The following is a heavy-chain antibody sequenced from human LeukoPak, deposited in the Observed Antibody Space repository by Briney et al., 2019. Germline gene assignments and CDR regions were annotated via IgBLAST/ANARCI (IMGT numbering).Heavy chain of an antibody. V-gene: IGHV4-34*01. J-gene: IGHJ4*02. CDR1: GGSFSGYY. CDR3: ARHCSSTSCYVDY. D-gene: IGHD2-2*01. Sequence: PSETPSLTCAVYGGSFSGYYWSWIRQPPGKGLEWIGEINHSGSTNYNPSLKSRVTISVDTSKKQFSLRLSSVTAADTAVYYCARHCSSTSCYVDYWGQGTLVTVSS. CDR2: INHSGST.